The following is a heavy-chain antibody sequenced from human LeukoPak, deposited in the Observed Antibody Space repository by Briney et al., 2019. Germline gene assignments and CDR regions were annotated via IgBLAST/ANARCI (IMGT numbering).Heavy chain of an antibody. J-gene: IGHJ6*02. Sequence: GGSLRLSCAASGFTFRIYCMTWVRHAPGEGREGVANIKQDESEKYYVDSVKRRFTISRDNAKNSLYLQMNSLRAEDTAVYYCERKNGMDVWGQGTTVTVSS. V-gene: IGHV3-7*01. CDR2: IKQDESEK. CDR3: ERKNGMDV. CDR1: GFTFRIYC.